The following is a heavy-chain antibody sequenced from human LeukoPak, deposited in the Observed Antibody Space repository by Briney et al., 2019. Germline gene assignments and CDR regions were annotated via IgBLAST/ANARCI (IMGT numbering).Heavy chain of an antibody. CDR1: GFTFSGFW. CDR2: INSDGSEG. Sequence: GGSLRLSCAVSGFTFSGFWMSWSRQAPGKGLEWVASINSDGSEGYYADVVKDRFTISRDNAKNSLYLQINSLRAEDTAVYYCARSSYSSSSSVWGRGTMVTVSS. D-gene: IGHD6-6*01. V-gene: IGHV3-7*03. J-gene: IGHJ3*01. CDR3: ARSSYSSSSSV.